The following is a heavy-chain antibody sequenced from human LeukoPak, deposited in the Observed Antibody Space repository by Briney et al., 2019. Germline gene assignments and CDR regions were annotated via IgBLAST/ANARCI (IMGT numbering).Heavy chain of an antibody. D-gene: IGHD2-8*01. Sequence: PSETLSLTCAVQGVSVNAYSWSWIRHSPGKGLEWIGEINHSGGTNYNPSLKSRAIISVDTSENQFSLRVTSVTAADTAVYYCARIRCGHTDDRCYNYWGQGTLVTVSS. CDR2: INHSGGT. CDR1: GVSVNAYS. J-gene: IGHJ4*02. V-gene: IGHV4-34*01. CDR3: ARIRCGHTDDRCYNY.